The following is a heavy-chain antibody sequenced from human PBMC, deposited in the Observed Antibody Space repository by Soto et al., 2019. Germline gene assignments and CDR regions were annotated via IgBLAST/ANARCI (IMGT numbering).Heavy chain of an antibody. Sequence: GGSLRLACAASGFAFSRNDMNWVRQRPGKGLEWVSNINYSGVSTYYSDAVKGRFTISRDNSKNILYLEMNSLKVDETAVYYCVTDPNWEWGYWGQGALVTVSS. CDR3: VTDPNWEWGY. V-gene: IGHV3-23*01. J-gene: IGHJ4*02. D-gene: IGHD1-1*01. CDR1: GFAFSRND. CDR2: INYSGVST.